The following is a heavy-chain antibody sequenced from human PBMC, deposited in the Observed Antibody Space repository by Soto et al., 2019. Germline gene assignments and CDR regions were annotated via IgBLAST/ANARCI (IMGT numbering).Heavy chain of an antibody. CDR1: GASISSSY. CDR2: IYTSGST. J-gene: IGHJ3*02. D-gene: IGHD5-12*01. Sequence: SETLSLTCTVSGASISSSYWSWIRQPAGKGLEWIGRIYTSGSTNYNPSLKSRLTMSGDTSRNQFSLKLTNMDPVDTATYYCAHRSYSGYADIWGQGTMVTVSS. V-gene: IGHV4-4*07. CDR3: AHRSYSGYADI.